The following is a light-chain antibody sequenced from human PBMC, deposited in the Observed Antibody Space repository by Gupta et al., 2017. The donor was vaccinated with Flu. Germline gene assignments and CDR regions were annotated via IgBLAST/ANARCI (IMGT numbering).Light chain of an antibody. J-gene: IGLJ2*01. CDR3: QVWDSSTAGGVV. CDR2: RDS. V-gene: IGLV3-9*01. CDR1: NLGSKN. Sequence: SYELTQPLSVSVALGQTARITCGGNNLGSKNVHWYQQKPAQAPVLVIYRDSNRRSGIPERVSGSNSGNTATLTISRAQAGEEADYYCQVWDSSTAGGVVFGGGTKLTVL.